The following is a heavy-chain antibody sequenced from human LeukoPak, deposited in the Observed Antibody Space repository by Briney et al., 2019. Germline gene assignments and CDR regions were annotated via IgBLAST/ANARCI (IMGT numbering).Heavy chain of an antibody. J-gene: IGHJ4*02. Sequence: GGSLRLSCAASGFTFSDYYMSWIRQAPGKGLEWVSYISSGGITIYYAASVKGRFTLSRDNAKNSLYLQMNSQRAEDTAVYYCATGYSSGWYWGQGTLVTVSS. D-gene: IGHD6-19*01. CDR3: ATGYSSGWY. CDR1: GFTFSDYY. CDR2: ISSGGITI. V-gene: IGHV3-11*01.